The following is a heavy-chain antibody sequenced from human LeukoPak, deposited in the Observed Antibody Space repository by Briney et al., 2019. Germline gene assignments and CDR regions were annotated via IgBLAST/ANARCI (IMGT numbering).Heavy chain of an antibody. D-gene: IGHD1-14*01. CDR1: GGSISSSSYY. CDR2: IYYSGST. CDR3: ARDDRGRYWYFDL. V-gene: IGHV4-39*07. Sequence: SETLSLTCTVSGGSISSSSYYSGWIRQPPGEGLEWIGSIYYSGSTYYNPSLKSRVTRSVDTSKNQFSLKLSSVTAADTAAYYCARDDRGRYWYFDLWGRGTLVTVSS. J-gene: IGHJ2*01.